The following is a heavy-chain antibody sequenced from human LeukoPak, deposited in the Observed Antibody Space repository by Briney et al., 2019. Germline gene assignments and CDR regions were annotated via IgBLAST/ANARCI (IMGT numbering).Heavy chain of an antibody. J-gene: IGHJ4*02. V-gene: IGHV4-4*07. D-gene: IGHD1-26*01. Sequence: KPSETLSLTCTASGGSINSYSWSLIRQPAGKGLEWIGRIYTSGSTNYNPSLKSRVTISVDKSKNQFSLKLTSVTAADTAVYYCATRTNVGGSYYTIDYWGQGTLVTVSS. CDR3: ATRTNVGGSYYTIDY. CDR1: GGSINSYS. CDR2: IYTSGST.